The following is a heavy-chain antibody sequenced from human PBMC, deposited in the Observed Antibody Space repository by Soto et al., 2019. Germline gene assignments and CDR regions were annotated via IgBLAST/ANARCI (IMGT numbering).Heavy chain of an antibody. CDR1: GGTFSSYT. CDR3: AVLAYWGGDWPSYFDY. Sequence: QVQLVQSGAAVKKPGSSVKVSCKASGGTFSSYTISWVRQAPGQGLEWMGRIIPILGIANYAQTFQGRVTITEDKSTSTADMALSSLRSEDTAVYYCAVLAYWGGDWPSYFDYWGQGTLVTVSS. V-gene: IGHV1-69*02. J-gene: IGHJ4*02. CDR2: IIPILGIA. D-gene: IGHD2-21*02.